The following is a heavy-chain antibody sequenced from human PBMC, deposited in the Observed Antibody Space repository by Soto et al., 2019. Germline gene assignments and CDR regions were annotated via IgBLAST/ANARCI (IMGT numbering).Heavy chain of an antibody. CDR3: AKDSGVAQQQTIYGMDV. J-gene: IGHJ6*02. CDR1: GSTFDYYA. CDR2: ISWNSGSI. Sequence: GGSLRLSCAASGSTFDYYAMHWVRQSPGKGLEWVSGISWNSGSIGYADSVKGRFTISRDNAKNSLYLQMNSLRAEDTALYYCAKDSGVAQQQTIYGMDVWGQGTTVTVSS. D-gene: IGHD6-13*01. V-gene: IGHV3-9*01.